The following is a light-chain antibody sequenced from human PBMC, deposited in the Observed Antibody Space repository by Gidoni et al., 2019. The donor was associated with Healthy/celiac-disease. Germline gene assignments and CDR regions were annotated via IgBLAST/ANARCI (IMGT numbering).Light chain of an antibody. CDR3: QSRLT. Sequence: DIVMTQSPDSLAVSLGERATINCKSSQSVLSSSNNKNYLNWYQQKAGQPPKLLFYWASTRESGVPDRFSGGGSGTDFTLTISSLQAEDVAVYYWQSRLTFGGGTKVEIK. CDR2: WAS. CDR1: QSVLSSSNNKNY. J-gene: IGKJ4*01. V-gene: IGKV4-1*01.